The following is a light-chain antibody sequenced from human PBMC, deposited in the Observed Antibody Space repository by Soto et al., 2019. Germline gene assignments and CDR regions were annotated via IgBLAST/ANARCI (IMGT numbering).Light chain of an antibody. Sequence: QPVLTQPPSASGTPGQRVSISCSGSSSSIGTNYVFWYQQLPGMAPKLLIYRNNQRPSGVPDRFSGSKSGTSASLAISGLRSEDEADYFCASWDDSLSGYFFGSGTKVTVL. V-gene: IGLV1-47*01. CDR2: RNN. CDR1: SSSIGTNY. CDR3: ASWDDSLSGYF. J-gene: IGLJ1*01.